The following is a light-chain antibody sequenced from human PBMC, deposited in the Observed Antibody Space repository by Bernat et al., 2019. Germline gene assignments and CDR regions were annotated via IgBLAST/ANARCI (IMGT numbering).Light chain of an antibody. Sequence: DIQLTQSPPFLSASVGDRVTITCRASQVIGTYLAWYQQKAGKAPKLLVYGASTLQTGVPSRFSGSGSGTEFTLTVSTLQPEDSATYHCQQLNSYPITFGQGTRLESK. CDR1: QVIGTY. CDR2: GAS. CDR3: QQLNSYPIT. J-gene: IGKJ5*01. V-gene: IGKV1-9*01.